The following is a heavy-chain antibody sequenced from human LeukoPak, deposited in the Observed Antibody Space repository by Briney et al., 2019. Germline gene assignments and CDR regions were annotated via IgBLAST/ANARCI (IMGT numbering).Heavy chain of an antibody. V-gene: IGHV3-30*04. D-gene: IGHD3-22*01. CDR3: ARRDSSTSSESRDYALDI. CDR2: ISFDAKNI. J-gene: IGHJ3*02. Sequence: GGSLRLSCAASGFTFSTYAMHWVRQAPGKGLEWVTIISFDAKNIYYADSVKGRFTISRDNSKSTLYLQMNGLRTEDTAVYYCARRDSSTSSESRDYALDIWGQGTMVTVSS. CDR1: GFTFSTYA.